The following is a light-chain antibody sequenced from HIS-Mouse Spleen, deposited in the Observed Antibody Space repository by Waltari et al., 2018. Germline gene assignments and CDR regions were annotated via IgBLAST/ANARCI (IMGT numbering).Light chain of an antibody. Sequence: SYELTQPPSVSVSPGQTARNTCSGDALQKQYAYWYQQKPGQAPVLVIYKDSERPSGIPERFSGSSSGTTVTLTISGVQAEDEADYYCQSADSSGTYSVVFGGGTKLTVL. J-gene: IGLJ2*01. CDR2: KDS. CDR3: QSADSSGTYSVV. V-gene: IGLV3-25*03. CDR1: ALQKQY.